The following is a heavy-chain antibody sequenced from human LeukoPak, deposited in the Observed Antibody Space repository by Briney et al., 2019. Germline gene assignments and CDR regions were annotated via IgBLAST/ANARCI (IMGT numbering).Heavy chain of an antibody. CDR2: ISYDGSNK. V-gene: IGHV3-30*03. J-gene: IGHJ6*02. Sequence: PGGSLRLSCAASGFTFSSYGMHWVRQAPGKGLEWVAVISYDGSNKYYADSVKGRFTISRDNSKNMVYLQMNSLRAEDTAVYYCARDSIGYCSSTSCYRPYYGMDVWGQGTTVTVSS. CDR1: GFTFSSYG. D-gene: IGHD2-2*01. CDR3: ARDSIGYCSSTSCYRPYYGMDV.